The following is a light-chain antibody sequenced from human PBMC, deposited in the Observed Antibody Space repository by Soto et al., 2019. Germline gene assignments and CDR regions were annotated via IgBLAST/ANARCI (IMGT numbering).Light chain of an antibody. Sequence: DIQMTQSPFSLSASVGDRVTITCRASPGISNHLGWYQQKPGKAPKRLIFDASSLQSGAPSRFSGSGYVTEFPLTSRSLQPEACATYYCLEQNTCPWTFGQGTKVEIK. CDR1: PGISNH. CDR3: LEQNTCPWT. J-gene: IGKJ1*01. V-gene: IGKV1-17*01. CDR2: DAS.